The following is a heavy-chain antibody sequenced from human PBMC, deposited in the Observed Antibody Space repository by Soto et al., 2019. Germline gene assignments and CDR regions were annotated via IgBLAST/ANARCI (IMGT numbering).Heavy chain of an antibody. CDR3: ARDREVYCGGGSCYYFDY. D-gene: IGHD2-15*01. CDR1: GFTFSSYA. CDR2: ISYDGSNK. J-gene: IGHJ4*02. Sequence: QVQLVESGGGVVQPGRSLRLSCAASGFTFSSYAMHWVRQAPGKGLEWVAVISYDGSNKYYADSVKGRFTISRDNSKNTXXLQMNSLRAEDTAVYYCARDREVYCGGGSCYYFDYWGQGTLVTVSS. V-gene: IGHV3-30-3*01.